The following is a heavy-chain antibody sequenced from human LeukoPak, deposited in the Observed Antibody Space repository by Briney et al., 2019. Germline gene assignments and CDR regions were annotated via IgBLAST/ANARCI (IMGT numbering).Heavy chain of an antibody. Sequence: GGSLRLSCAASGFTFSSYAMSWVRQAPGKGLEWVSVIYSGGRTYYVDSVKGRFTISRDNSKNTLYLQMNSLRAEDTAVYYCARVGTRRDGYNFFDYWGQGTLVTVSS. J-gene: IGHJ4*02. V-gene: IGHV3-66*01. D-gene: IGHD5-12*01. CDR3: ARVGTRRDGYNFFDY. CDR2: IYSGGRT. CDR1: GFTFSSYA.